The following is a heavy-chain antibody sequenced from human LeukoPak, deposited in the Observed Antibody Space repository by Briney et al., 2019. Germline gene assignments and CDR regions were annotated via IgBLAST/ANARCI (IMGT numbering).Heavy chain of an antibody. J-gene: IGHJ5*02. CDR3: ARQEVEMATIIWFDP. Sequence: PSETLSLTCTVSGGSISSYYWNWIRQPPGKGLEWIGYIHYSGSTKYNPSLKSRVTISVDTSKNQFSLKLRSVTAADTAVYYCARQEVEMATIIWFDPWGQGTLVTVSS. D-gene: IGHD5-24*01. CDR1: GGSISSYY. V-gene: IGHV4-59*08. CDR2: IHYSGST.